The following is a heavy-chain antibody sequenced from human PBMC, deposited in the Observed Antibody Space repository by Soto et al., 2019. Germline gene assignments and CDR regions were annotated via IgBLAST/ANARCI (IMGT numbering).Heavy chain of an antibody. V-gene: IGHV3-9*01. CDR3: TKTSGYTGYDAGYFDY. CDR1: GFTFDDYA. J-gene: IGHJ4*02. CDR2: ISRNSAGV. Sequence: EVQLVESGGGLVQPGRSLRLSCVASGFTFDDYAMHWVRQVPGKGLEWVSGISRNSAGVGYADSVKGRFTISRDNAKNYLYLQLNSLRPEDTALYYCTKTSGYTGYDAGYFDYWGQGALVTVSS. D-gene: IGHD5-12*01.